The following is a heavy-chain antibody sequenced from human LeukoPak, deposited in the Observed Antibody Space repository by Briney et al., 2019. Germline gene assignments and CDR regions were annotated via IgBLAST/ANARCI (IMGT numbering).Heavy chain of an antibody. Sequence: ASVKVSCKASGGTFSSYAISWVRQAPGQGLEWMGGIVPIFGTPNYAQKFQGRVTITADKSTGTAYMDLSSLRSEDTAVYYCAGTAGHCSGGSCYLELDYWGQGTLVTVSS. CDR2: IVPIFGTP. V-gene: IGHV1-69*06. D-gene: IGHD2-15*01. CDR3: AGTAGHCSGGSCYLELDY. CDR1: GGTFSSYA. J-gene: IGHJ4*02.